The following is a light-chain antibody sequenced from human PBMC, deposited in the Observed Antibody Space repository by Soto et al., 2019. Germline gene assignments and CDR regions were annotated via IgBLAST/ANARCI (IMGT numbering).Light chain of an antibody. CDR1: QGVSSY. CDR3: LQYSTWPPLYT. Sequence: EIVMTQSPAALSVSLGERVSLTCRASQGVSSYLAWYQQKPGQAPRLLISDASTRATDIPDRFSGSGSGTDFTLTISSLPSSDLAVYYCLQYSTWPPLYTFGQGTKLEIK. V-gene: IGKV3-15*01. CDR2: DAS. J-gene: IGKJ2*01.